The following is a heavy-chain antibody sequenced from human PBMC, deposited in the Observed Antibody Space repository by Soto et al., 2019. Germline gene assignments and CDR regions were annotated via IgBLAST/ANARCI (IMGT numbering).Heavy chain of an antibody. V-gene: IGHV3-72*01. J-gene: IGHJ3*02. Sequence: EVQMVEYGGGLGQPGRSLRLSCAASGFIFSDHYMDWVRQAPGKGLEWVGRIRDKANSYTTEYAASVKGRFTISRDDSKNSLYLQMNSLKIEDTAVYYCARGDDYNDGVYASDIWGQGTMVTVSA. CDR1: GFIFSDHY. CDR2: IRDKANSYTT. D-gene: IGHD4-4*01. CDR3: ARGDDYNDGVYASDI.